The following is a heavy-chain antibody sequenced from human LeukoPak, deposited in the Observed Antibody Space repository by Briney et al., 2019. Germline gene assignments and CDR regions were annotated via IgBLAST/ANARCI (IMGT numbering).Heavy chain of an antibody. CDR1: GFTFSSLW. J-gene: IGHJ6*03. V-gene: IGHV3-7*01. CDR3: TKDRQGPNQYHMDV. CDR2: INQDGGTT. Sequence: PGGSLRLSCAASGFTFSSLWMSWVRQAPGRGPEWVANINQDGGTTYYVASVKGRFTISRDNAKNSLSLQMSSLRAEDTAVCYCTKDRQGPNQYHMDVWGKGTTVTVSS.